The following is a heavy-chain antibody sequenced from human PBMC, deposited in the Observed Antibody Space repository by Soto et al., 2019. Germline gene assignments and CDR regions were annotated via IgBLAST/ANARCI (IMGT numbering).Heavy chain of an antibody. CDR3: ARCHRGLRCHLDY. J-gene: IGHJ4*02. CDR2: ISPKSGCE. CDR1: GYTFTSYG. Sequence: ASVKVSCKASGYTFTSYGISWVRQAPGQGLEYMGWISPKSGCEAHAQKFRGRVTMTRDTSVNSAYLHLSSLTSDDTAVYFCARCHRGLRCHLDYWGQGTLVTVSS. D-gene: IGHD4-17*01. V-gene: IGHV1-2*02.